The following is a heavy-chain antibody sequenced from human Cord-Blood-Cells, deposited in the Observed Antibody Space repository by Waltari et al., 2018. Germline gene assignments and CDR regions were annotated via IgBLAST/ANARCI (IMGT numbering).Heavy chain of an antibody. CDR1: GFTFDDYT. V-gene: IGHV3-43*01. Sequence: EVQLVESGGVVVQPGGSLRLSCAASGFTFDDYTMHWVRQAPGKGLEWVSLISWDGGSTYYADYVKVRFTISRDNSKNSLYLQMNSLRTEDTALYYCAKGGIAAADAFDIWGQGTMVTVSS. J-gene: IGHJ3*02. CDR3: AKGGIAAADAFDI. D-gene: IGHD6-13*01. CDR2: ISWDGGST.